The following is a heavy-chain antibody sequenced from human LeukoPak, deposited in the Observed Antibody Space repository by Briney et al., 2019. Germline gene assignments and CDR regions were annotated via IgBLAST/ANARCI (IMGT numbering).Heavy chain of an antibody. Sequence: GGSLRLPCAASGFTFSSYWIHWVRQAPVKGLEWVSRVNSDGSRTDYADSVKGRFTISRDNAKNTPFLHMHSLRPEDTAVYYCTRSPDSSSWTFEYWGQGTLVSVPS. J-gene: IGHJ4*02. D-gene: IGHD6-13*01. V-gene: IGHV3-74*01. CDR2: VNSDGSRT. CDR1: GFTFSSYW. CDR3: TRSPDSSSWTFEY.